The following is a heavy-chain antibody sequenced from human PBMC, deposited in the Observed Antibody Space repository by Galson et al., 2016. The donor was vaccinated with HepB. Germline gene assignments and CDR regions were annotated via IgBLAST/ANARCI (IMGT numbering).Heavy chain of an antibody. Sequence: ETLSLTCTVSGGSIRSSDYYWTWIRQHPGKGLEWIGYIYYSGSTNYNPSLKSRVTISLDTSKNQFTLKLSSVTAADTATYFCARSHGGHWGQGTLVTVSS. V-gene: IGHV4-61*08. CDR1: GGSIRSSDYY. CDR2: IYYSGST. J-gene: IGHJ4*02. D-gene: IGHD3-10*01. CDR3: ARSHGGH.